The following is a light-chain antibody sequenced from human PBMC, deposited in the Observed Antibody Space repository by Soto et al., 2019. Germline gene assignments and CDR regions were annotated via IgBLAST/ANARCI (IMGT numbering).Light chain of an antibody. CDR3: ASWDDSLNGPV. CDR1: SSDVGGYNY. Sequence: QSALTQPASVSGSPGQSITISCTGTSSDVGGYNYVSWYQLHPGKAPKLMIYEVSNRPSGVPDRFSGSKSGNTASLTISGLQAEDEGDYYCASWDDSLNGPVFGTGPKVTVL. V-gene: IGLV2-14*01. J-gene: IGLJ1*01. CDR2: EVS.